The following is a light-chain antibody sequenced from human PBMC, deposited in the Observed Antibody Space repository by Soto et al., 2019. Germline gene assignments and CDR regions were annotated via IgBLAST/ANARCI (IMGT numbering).Light chain of an antibody. CDR3: QQSYSSPPT. CDR2: AAS. CDR1: QSINSY. Sequence: DIQMTQSPSSLSASVGDRDPFTCRASQSINSYLNWYQQEPGKAPKFLIYAASSLQSGVPSRFSGSGSGTDFTLTISSLQPEDFATYYCQQSYSSPPTFGQGTMVDIK. J-gene: IGKJ1*01. V-gene: IGKV1-39*01.